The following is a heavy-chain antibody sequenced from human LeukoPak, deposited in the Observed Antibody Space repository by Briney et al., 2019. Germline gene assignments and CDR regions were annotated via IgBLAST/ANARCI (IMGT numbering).Heavy chain of an antibody. D-gene: IGHD2-15*01. V-gene: IGHV3-9*01. CDR1: GFTFDDYA. Sequence: GGSLRLSCAASGFTFDDYAMHWVRQAPGKGLEWVSGISWNSGSIGYADSVKGRFTISRDNAKNSLYLQMNSLRAEDTALYYCAKAALDSQYFDYWGQGTLVTVSS. CDR3: AKAALDSQYFDY. J-gene: IGHJ4*02. CDR2: ISWNSGSI.